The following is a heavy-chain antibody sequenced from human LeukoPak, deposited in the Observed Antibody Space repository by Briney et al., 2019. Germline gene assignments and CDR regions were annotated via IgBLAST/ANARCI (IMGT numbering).Heavy chain of an antibody. Sequence: GGSLRLSCAASGFNFNNYGMHWVRQAPGKGLEWVAFIQYHGGNEYYADSVKGRFTISRDNSKNTLFLQMNSLRSEDTAVYYCAKDWVAGRSIKYYYMDVWGKGTTVTVSS. CDR3: AKDWVAGRSIKYYYMDV. D-gene: IGHD6-19*01. J-gene: IGHJ6*03. CDR1: GFNFNNYG. V-gene: IGHV3-30*02. CDR2: IQYHGGNE.